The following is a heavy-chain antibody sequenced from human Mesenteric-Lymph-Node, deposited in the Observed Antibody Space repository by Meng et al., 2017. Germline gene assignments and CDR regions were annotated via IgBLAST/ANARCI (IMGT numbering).Heavy chain of an antibody. V-gene: IGHV3-9*01. CDR1: GFTFDDYG. J-gene: IGHJ4*02. Sequence: EVQVVESGGGLVQPGRSLRLSCAASGFTFDDYGMHWVRQAPGKGLEWVSGISWNSGRIAYVDSVKGRFTISRDNARNLLYLQMNSLTAEDTAVYYCAGRPNFDYWGQGTLVTVSS. CDR3: AGRPNFDY. CDR2: ISWNSGRI.